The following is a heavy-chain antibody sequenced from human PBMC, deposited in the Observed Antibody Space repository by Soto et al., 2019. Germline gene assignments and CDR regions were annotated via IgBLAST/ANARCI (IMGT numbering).Heavy chain of an antibody. J-gene: IGHJ4*02. CDR2: INAGNGNT. Sequence: QVQLVQSGAEVKKPGASVKVSCKASGYTFTSYAMHWVRQAPGQRLEWMGWINAGNGNTKYSQKFQGRVTITRDTSSSTAYMELSSLRSEDTAVYYCARGLNAYFSDYWGQGTLVTVSS. CDR3: ARGLNAYFSDY. CDR1: GYTFTSYA. V-gene: IGHV1-3*01.